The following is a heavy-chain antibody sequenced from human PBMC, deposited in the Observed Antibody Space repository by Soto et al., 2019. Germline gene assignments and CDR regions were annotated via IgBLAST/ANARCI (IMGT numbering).Heavy chain of an antibody. CDR2: IIPILGIA. J-gene: IGHJ4*02. V-gene: IGHV1-69*02. Sequence: ASVKVSCKASGGTFSSYTISWVRQAPGQGLEWMGRIIPILGIANYAQKFQGRVTITADKSTSTAYMELSSLRSEDTAVYYCATPRTPNCSGGSCYYFDYWGQGTLVTVSS. CDR3: ATPRTPNCSGGSCYYFDY. D-gene: IGHD2-15*01. CDR1: GGTFSSYT.